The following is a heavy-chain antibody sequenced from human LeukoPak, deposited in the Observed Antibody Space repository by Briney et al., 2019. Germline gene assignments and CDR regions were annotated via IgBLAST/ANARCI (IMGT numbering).Heavy chain of an antibody. CDR3: VHRHGYYYDAPRWFDP. CDR2: IYWDDDK. V-gene: IGHV2-5*02. J-gene: IGHJ5*02. Sequence: KQAGPTLVKPTQSLTLTCTFSGFSPSTSGVGVGLIRQPPGKALEWLALIYWDDDKRYRPSLKSRLTITTDTSKNHVILTMPNMDPVDTATYYCVHRHGYYYDAPRWFDPWGQGTLVTVSS. D-gene: IGHD3-22*01. CDR1: GFSPSTSGVG.